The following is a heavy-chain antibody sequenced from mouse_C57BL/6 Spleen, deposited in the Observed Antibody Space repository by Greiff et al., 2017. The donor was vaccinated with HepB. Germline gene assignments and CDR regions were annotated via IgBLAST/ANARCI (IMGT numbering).Heavy chain of an antibody. V-gene: IGHV5-17*01. Sequence: EVMLVESGGGLVKPGGSLKLSCAASGFTFSGYGMHWVRQAPEKGLEWVAYISSGSSTIYYADTVKGRFTISRDNAKNTLFLQMTSLRSEDTAMYYCARRSSYFDYWGQGTTLTVSS. CDR3: ARRSSYFDY. CDR1: GFTFSGYG. J-gene: IGHJ2*01. CDR2: ISSGSSTI. D-gene: IGHD1-1*01.